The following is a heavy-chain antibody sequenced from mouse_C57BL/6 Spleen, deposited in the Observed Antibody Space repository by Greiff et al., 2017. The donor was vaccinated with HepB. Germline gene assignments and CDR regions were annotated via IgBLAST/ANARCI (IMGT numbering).Heavy chain of an antibody. CDR2: IYPSDSET. Sequence: VQLQQPGAELVRPGSSVKLSCKASGYTFTSYWMDWVKQRPGQGLEWIGNIYPSDSETHYNQKFKDKATLTVDKSSSTAYMQLSSLTSEDSAVYYCARGVHGYYDVDYWGQGTSVTVSS. J-gene: IGHJ4*01. D-gene: IGHD2-3*01. CDR1: GYTFTSYW. CDR3: ARGVHGYYDVDY. V-gene: IGHV1-61*01.